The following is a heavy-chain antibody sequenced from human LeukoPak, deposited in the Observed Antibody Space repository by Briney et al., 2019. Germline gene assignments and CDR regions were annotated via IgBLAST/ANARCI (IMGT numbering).Heavy chain of an antibody. CDR3: ARLEGYWFDL. V-gene: IGHV3-23*01. CDR2: LSGSGTTT. CDR1: GFTFSRFA. Sequence: HTGGPLRLSWGASGFTFSRFAMSWGRQSPGKGRDWVSTLSGSGTTTYLADSMKGRFTVSSDNSKNTLHLQMNSLSAAATAVYYCARLEGYWFDLWGQGTLVTVSS. J-gene: IGHJ5*02.